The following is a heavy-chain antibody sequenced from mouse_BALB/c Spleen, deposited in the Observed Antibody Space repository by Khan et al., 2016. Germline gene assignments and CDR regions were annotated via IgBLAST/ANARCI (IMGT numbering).Heavy chain of an antibody. J-gene: IGHJ2*01. CDR1: GYSITSDYA. Sequence: EVQLQESGPGLVKPSQSLSLTCTVTGYSITSDYAWNWIRQFPGNKLESMGFISYSGSTSYNPSLKSRISITRDTSKNQFFLQLNSVTTEDTATYYCVRWVRRGDFDYWGQGTTLTVSS. V-gene: IGHV3-2*02. CDR3: VRWVRRGDFDY. D-gene: IGHD2-14*01. CDR2: ISYSGST.